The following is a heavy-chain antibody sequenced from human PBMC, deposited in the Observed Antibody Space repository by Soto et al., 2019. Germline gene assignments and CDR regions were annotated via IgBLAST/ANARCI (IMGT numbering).Heavy chain of an antibody. V-gene: IGHV3-33*01. D-gene: IGHD3-10*01. J-gene: IGHJ6*03. CDR3: ARDRDYYGSGSYFSYYYYYLDV. Sequence: VQLVESGGGVVQPGRSLRLSCAASGFTFSSYGMHWVRQAPGKGLEWVAVIWYDGSNKYYADSVKGRFTISRDNSKNTLYLQMNSLRAEDTAVYYCARDRDYYGSGSYFSYYYYYLDVWGKGTTVTVSS. CDR1: GFTFSSYG. CDR2: IWYDGSNK.